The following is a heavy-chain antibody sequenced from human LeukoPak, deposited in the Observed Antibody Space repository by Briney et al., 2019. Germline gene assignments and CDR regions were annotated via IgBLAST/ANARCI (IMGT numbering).Heavy chain of an antibody. Sequence: GGSLRLSCAASGFTFSSYAMAWVRQAPGKGLEWVSALSGNGVKTYYADSVKGCFTIFRDNSENILYLQMNSLRAEDTAIYYCAKDLSYGYKDWGQGTLVTVSS. CDR2: LSGNGVKT. J-gene: IGHJ4*02. CDR3: AKDLSYGYKD. V-gene: IGHV3-23*01. CDR1: GFTFSSYA. D-gene: IGHD3-16*01.